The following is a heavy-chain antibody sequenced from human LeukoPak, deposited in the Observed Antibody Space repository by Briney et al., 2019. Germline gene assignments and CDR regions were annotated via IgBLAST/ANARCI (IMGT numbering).Heavy chain of an antibody. CDR1: GVSFSSYG. V-gene: IGHV3-30*02. D-gene: IGHD3-10*01. CDR3: AKDGSGSYPFRY. J-gene: IGHJ4*02. Sequence: GGSLGLSCAASGVSFSSYGMHWVRQAPGKGLEWVAFIRYDGSNKYYADSVKGRFTISRDNSKNTLYLQMNSLRAEDTAVYYCAKDGSGSYPFRYWGQGTLVTVSS. CDR2: IRYDGSNK.